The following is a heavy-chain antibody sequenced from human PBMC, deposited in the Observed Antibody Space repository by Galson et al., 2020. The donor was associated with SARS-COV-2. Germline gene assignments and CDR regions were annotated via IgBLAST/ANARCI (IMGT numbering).Heavy chain of an antibody. CDR3: ARGIHPNVGVAALGYDYYGMDV. CDR2: TYYRSKWYN. D-gene: IGHD1-26*01. V-gene: IGHV6-1*01. CDR1: GDSVSSNSAA. Sequence: SETLSLTCAISGDSVSSNSAAWNWIRQSPSRDLEWLGRTYYRSKWYNDYAVSVKSRITINPDTSKNQFSLQLNSVTPEDTAVYYCARGIHPNVGVAALGYDYYGMDVGGQGTTVTVSS. J-gene: IGHJ6*02.